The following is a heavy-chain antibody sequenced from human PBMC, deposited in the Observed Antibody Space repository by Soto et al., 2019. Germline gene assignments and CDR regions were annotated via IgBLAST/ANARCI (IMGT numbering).Heavy chain of an antibody. CDR1: GFTFSSYW. Sequence: GGSLRLSCAPSGFTFSSYWMSWVRQAPGKGLEWVANIKQDGSEKYYVDSVKGRFTIFRDNAKNSLYLQMNSLRAEDTAVYYCARDGIIHLDYWGQGTLVTVSS. J-gene: IGHJ4*02. CDR3: ARDGIIHLDY. CDR2: IKQDGSEK. V-gene: IGHV3-7*04. D-gene: IGHD3-16*02.